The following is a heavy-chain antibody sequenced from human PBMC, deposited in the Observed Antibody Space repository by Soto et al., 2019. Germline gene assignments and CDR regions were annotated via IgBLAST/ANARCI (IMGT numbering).Heavy chain of an antibody. CDR3: ARSVAVPGAHIDY. Sequence: SETLSLTCSVSGGSISGSYWSWIRQSPGKGLEWLGYVYYTGSANYSPSLRSRVSISVDTSKNEFSLRLSSVTAADTAVYFCARSVAVPGAHIDYWGQGTQVTVS. J-gene: IGHJ4*02. D-gene: IGHD6-19*01. V-gene: IGHV4-59*01. CDR2: VYYTGSA. CDR1: GGSISGSY.